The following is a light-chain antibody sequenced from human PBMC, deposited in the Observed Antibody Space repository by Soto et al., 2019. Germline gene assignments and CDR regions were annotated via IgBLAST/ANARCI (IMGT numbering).Light chain of an antibody. CDR3: LQDYSYPRT. V-gene: IGKV1-39*01. Sequence: DIQMTQSPSSLSASVGDRVTITCRASQSISSYLNWYQQKPGKAPKLLIHAASSLESGVPSRFSGSGSGTDFTLTISSLQPEDSATYYCLQDYSYPRTFGQGTKVDIK. CDR2: AAS. J-gene: IGKJ1*01. CDR1: QSISSY.